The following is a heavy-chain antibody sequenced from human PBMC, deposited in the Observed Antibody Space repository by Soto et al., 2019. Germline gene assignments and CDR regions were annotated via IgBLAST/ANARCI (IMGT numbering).Heavy chain of an antibody. CDR1: RDRLTNLS. J-gene: IGHJ4*02. Sequence: GASVKASCKVSRDRLTNLSIHWVRQAPGKGLEWMGGFDPGDGETIYAQKFQGRVTMTEDTSTDTAYMELSSLRSEDTAVYYCTTQNGWSPPGYWGQGTLVTVSS. CDR2: FDPGDGET. D-gene: IGHD6-19*01. CDR3: TTQNGWSPPGY. V-gene: IGHV1-24*01.